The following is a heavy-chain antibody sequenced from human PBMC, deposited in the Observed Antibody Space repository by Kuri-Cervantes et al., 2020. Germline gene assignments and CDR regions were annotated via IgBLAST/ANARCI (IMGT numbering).Heavy chain of an antibody. J-gene: IGHJ4*02. CDR1: GGSISTGDHY. Sequence: SETLSLTCTVSGGSISTGDHYWSWIRQPPGKGLEWIGYIYYSWSSYYNPSLPSLKSRLTISVDTSKNQFSLKLSSVTAADTAVYYCASVFGESHFDYWGQGTLVTVSS. D-gene: IGHD3-10*02. V-gene: IGHV4-30-4*01. CDR3: ASVFGESHFDY. CDR2: IYYSWSS.